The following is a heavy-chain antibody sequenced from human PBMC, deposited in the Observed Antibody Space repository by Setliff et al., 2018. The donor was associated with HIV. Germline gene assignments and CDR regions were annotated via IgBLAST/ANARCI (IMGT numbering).Heavy chain of an antibody. CDR3: ARDSSTGWFSADY. CDR2: IHPSTGNT. J-gene: IGHJ4*02. CDR1: GYTFTSYY. D-gene: IGHD6-19*01. Sequence: RASVKVSCKASGYTFTSYYMHWVRQAPGQGLEWMGLIHPSTGNTYYTQKFQGRVTWTRDTSTSTVYMELSSLRSEDTAVYYCARDSSTGWFSADYWGQGTLVTVSS. V-gene: IGHV1-46*01.